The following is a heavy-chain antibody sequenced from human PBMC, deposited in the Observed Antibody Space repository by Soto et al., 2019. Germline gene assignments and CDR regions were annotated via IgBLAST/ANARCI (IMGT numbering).Heavy chain of an antibody. V-gene: IGHV3-33*01. J-gene: IGHJ5*02. CDR2: IWSDGSTE. D-gene: IGHD2-2*01. CDR1: GFTFDRYG. CDR3: ARGRIPSAIFDWFDP. Sequence: PGGSLRLSXAASGFTFDRYGMHWVRQAPGKGLEWVAVIWSDGSTEYYADSVKGRFTISRDNSKNTMYLQMNSLRGEDTGVYYCARGRIPSAIFDWFDPWGQGTLVTVSS.